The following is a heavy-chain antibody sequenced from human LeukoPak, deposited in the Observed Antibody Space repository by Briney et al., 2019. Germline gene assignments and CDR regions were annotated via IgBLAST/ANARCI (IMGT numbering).Heavy chain of an antibody. J-gene: IGHJ4*02. V-gene: IGHV1-2*02. CDR3: ARDIVVVPAAMGGEQQLAPYDY. CDR2: INPNSGGT. Sequence: ASVKVSFKASGYTFTGYYMHWVRQAPGQGLEWMGWINPNSGGTNYAQKFQGRVTMTRDTSISTAYMELSRLRSDDTAVYYCARDIVVVPAAMGGEQQLAPYDYWGQGTLVTVSS. D-gene: IGHD2-2*01. CDR1: GYTFTGYY.